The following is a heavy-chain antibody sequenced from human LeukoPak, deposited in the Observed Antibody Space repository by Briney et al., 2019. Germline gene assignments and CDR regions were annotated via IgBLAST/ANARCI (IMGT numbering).Heavy chain of an antibody. CDR1: GYTFTSDY. D-gene: IGHD3-22*01. Sequence: ASVKVSCKASGYTFTSDYMHWVRQAPGQGLEWMGIINPSGGSTSYAQKFQGRVTMTRDMSTSTVYMELSSLRSEDTAVYYCAREEVYDSSGRGWFDPWGQGTLVTVSS. CDR2: INPSGGST. CDR3: AREEVYDSSGRGWFDP. V-gene: IGHV1-46*01. J-gene: IGHJ5*02.